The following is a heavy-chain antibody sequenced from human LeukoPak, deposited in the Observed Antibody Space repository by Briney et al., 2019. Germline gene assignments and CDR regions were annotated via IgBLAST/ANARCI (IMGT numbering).Heavy chain of an antibody. D-gene: IGHD3-22*01. CDR3: AKETAVAYYYDSQGWFDP. CDR2: ISYDGSNK. V-gene: IGHV3-30*18. J-gene: IGHJ5*02. Sequence: GGSLRLSCTASGFTFKNYAMTWVRQAPGKGLEWVAVISYDGSNKCYAGSVRGRFTISRDNSKNTLYLQMNSLRAEDTAVYCCAKETAVAYYYDSQGWFDPWGQGTLVTVSS. CDR1: GFTFKNYA.